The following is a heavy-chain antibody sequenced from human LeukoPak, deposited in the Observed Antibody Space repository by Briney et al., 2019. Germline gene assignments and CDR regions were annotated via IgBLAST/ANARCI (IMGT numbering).Heavy chain of an antibody. CDR3: ARGGASSWYGNNWFDP. J-gene: IGHJ5*02. V-gene: IGHV1-2*02. D-gene: IGHD6-13*01. Sequence: ASLRVSCKASGYTFTGYYMHWVRQAPGQGLEWMGWINPNSGGTNYAQKFQGRVTMTRDTSISTAYMELSRLRSDDTAVYYCARGGASSWYGNNWFDPWGQGTLVTVSS. CDR2: INPNSGGT. CDR1: GYTFTGYY.